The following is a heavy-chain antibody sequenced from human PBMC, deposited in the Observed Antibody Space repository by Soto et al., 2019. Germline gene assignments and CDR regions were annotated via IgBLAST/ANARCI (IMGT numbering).Heavy chain of an antibody. V-gene: IGHV3-30*18. J-gene: IGHJ4*01. D-gene: IGHD5-18*01. CDR3: AKDRSRDGYNYVDY. CDR2: ISYDGSDK. Sequence: GGSLRLSCAASGFTFSSNGMHWVRQAPGKGLEWVALISYDGSDKYSADSVKGRFTISRDNSKNTLYLQMNSLRAEDTAVYYCAKDRSRDGYNYVDYWGQGNLVTVSS. CDR1: GFTFSSNG.